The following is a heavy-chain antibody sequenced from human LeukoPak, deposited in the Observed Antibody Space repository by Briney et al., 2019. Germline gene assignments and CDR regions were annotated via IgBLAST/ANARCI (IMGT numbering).Heavy chain of an antibody. CDR2: IYPGDSDT. D-gene: IGHD1-26*01. CDR1: GYSFTSYW. J-gene: IGHJ4*02. Sequence: GESLKISCKGSGYSFTSYWIGWVRQMPGKGLEWMGIIYPGDSDTRYSPSFQGQVTISADKSISTAYLQWSSLKASDTAMYYCARYAYSGSYYVYFDYWGQGTLVTVSS. V-gene: IGHV5-51*01. CDR3: ARYAYSGSYYVYFDY.